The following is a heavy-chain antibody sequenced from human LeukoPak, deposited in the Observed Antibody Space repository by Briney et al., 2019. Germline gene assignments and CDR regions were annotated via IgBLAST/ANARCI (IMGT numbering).Heavy chain of an antibody. CDR3: ARGGLRSWYFDL. V-gene: IGHV3-48*03. CDR2: ISSSGSTI. J-gene: IGHJ2*01. Sequence: GGSLRLSCAASGFTFSSYEMNWVRQAPGKGLEWVSYISSSGSTIYYADSVKGRFTISRDNAKNSLYLQMNSLRAEDTAVYYCARGGLRSWYFDLWGRGTLVTVSS. D-gene: IGHD4-17*01. CDR1: GFTFSSYE.